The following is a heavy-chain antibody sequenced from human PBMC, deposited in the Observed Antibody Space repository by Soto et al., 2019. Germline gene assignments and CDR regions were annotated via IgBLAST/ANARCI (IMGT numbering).Heavy chain of an antibody. CDR1: GGSISGYY. V-gene: IGHV4-59*08. Sequence: PSETLSLTCTVSGGSISGYYWSWIRQPPGKRLEWIGYIYYTGSTNYNPSLRSRVTISIDTSKNQFSLQLSSVTAADTAVYFCARVSEYSDYAWPWGQGTLVTVSS. CDR3: ARVSEYSDYAWP. CDR2: IYYTGST. D-gene: IGHD5-12*01. J-gene: IGHJ5*02.